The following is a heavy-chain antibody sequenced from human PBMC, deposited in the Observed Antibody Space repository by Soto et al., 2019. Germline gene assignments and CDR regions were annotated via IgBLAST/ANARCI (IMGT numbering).Heavy chain of an antibody. CDR1: GGNFNNYA. D-gene: IGHD3-22*01. CDR3: ARAPRDRDAFSL. J-gene: IGHJ3*01. Sequence: QVQLVQSGAEVKKPGSSVKVSCKASGGNFNNYAISWVRQAPAQGLQWMGGIIPIIDTTHYAQKLQGRVTISADRGRTTVYTELTGLTSDDSATYFCARAPRDRDAFSLWGQGTVVTVSS. CDR2: IIPIIDTT. V-gene: IGHV1-69*06.